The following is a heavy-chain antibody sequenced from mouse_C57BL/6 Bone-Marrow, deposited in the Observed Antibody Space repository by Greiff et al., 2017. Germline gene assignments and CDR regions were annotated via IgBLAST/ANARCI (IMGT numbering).Heavy chain of an antibody. CDR3: ATYYSNYRAGFAY. CDR2: IHPNSGST. V-gene: IGHV1-64*01. Sequence: VQLQQPGAELVKPGASVKLSCKASGYTFTSYWMHWVKQRPGQGLEWIGMIHPNSGSTNYNEKFKSKATLTVDKSSSTAYMQLSSLTSEDSAVYYCATYYSNYRAGFAYWGQGTLVTVSA. CDR1: GYTFTSYW. D-gene: IGHD2-5*01. J-gene: IGHJ3*01.